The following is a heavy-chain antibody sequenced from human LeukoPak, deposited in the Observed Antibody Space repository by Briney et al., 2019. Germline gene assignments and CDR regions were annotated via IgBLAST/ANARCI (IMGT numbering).Heavy chain of an antibody. CDR2: INPSDGTT. CDR1: GYTFTGYY. V-gene: IGHV1-46*01. CDR3: ARVFCGGGTCYSRGLIDS. Sequence: ASVKVSCKASGYTFTGYYMHWVRQAPGQGLEWMGIINPSDGTTYYIQKFQGRVTITRDTSTSTVYMELSGLRSGDTAIYYCARVFCGGGTCYSRGLIDSWGQGTLVTVSS. J-gene: IGHJ4*02. D-gene: IGHD2-15*01.